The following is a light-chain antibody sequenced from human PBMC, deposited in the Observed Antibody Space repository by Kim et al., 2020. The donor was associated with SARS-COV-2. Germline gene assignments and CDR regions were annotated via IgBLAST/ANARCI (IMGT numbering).Light chain of an antibody. J-gene: IGKJ2*01. CDR2: SAS. CDR1: HNIDNF. V-gene: IGKV1-39*01. Sequence: SASVGDRVNITSRASHNIDNFLNWYQQKPGKAPNPLMYSASSLQSGVPARYSGRGSGTDFTLTISNVQPEDLATYYCQQSFTSPSTFGKGTKVEI. CDR3: QQSFTSPST.